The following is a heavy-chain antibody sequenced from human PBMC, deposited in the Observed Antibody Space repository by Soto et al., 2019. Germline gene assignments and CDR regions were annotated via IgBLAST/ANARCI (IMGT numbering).Heavy chain of an antibody. CDR3: ARDQGTSRGYSGYDYDTYYYYYYMDV. CDR2: IKQDGSEK. Sequence: QPGGSLRLSCAASGFTFSSYWMSWVRQAPGKGLEWVANIKQDGSEKYYVDSVKGRFTISRDNAKNSLYLQMNSLRAEDTAVYYCARDQGTSRGYSGYDYDTYYYYYYMDVWGKGTTVTVSS. J-gene: IGHJ6*03. V-gene: IGHV3-7*01. CDR1: GFTFSSYW. D-gene: IGHD5-12*01.